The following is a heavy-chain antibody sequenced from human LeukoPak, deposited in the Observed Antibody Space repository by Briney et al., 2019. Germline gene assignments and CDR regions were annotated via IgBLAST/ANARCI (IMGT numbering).Heavy chain of an antibody. J-gene: IGHJ5*02. CDR3: ARGGYDFWSGYYSWFDP. Sequence: ASVKVSCKASGYTFTSYGISWVRQAPGQGLEWMGWISTYNGNTNHAQNFQGRVTMTTDTSTSTAYMELRSLRSDDTAVYYCARGGYDFWSGYYSWFDPWGQGTLVTVSS. CDR2: ISTYNGNT. V-gene: IGHV1-18*01. CDR1: GYTFTSYG. D-gene: IGHD3-3*01.